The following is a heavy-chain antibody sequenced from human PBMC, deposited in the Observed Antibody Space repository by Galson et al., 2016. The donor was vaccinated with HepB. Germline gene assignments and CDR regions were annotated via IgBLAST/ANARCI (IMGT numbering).Heavy chain of an antibody. CDR2: IKEDGDEI. Sequence: SLRLSCAASGFTFSNYWMSWVRQAPGKGPEWVANIKEDGDEIYYADSVKGRFTISRDNAKNTLYLQMNSLRVEDTAVYYCGRDHSVVLTTAYNWFDPWGQGTLVTVPS. CDR1: GFTFSNYW. D-gene: IGHD4-23*01. V-gene: IGHV3-7*03. J-gene: IGHJ5*02. CDR3: GRDHSVVLTTAYNWFDP.